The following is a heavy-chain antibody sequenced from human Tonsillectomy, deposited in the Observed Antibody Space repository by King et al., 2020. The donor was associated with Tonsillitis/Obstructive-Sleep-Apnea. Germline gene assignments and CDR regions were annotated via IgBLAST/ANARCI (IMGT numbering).Heavy chain of an antibody. J-gene: IGHJ6*03. D-gene: IGHD4-17*01. CDR3: ARDYGDYVDPYYYYYMDV. Sequence: VQLVESGGGLVQPGGSLRLSCAASGFTFSSYLMHWVRQAPGKGLVWVSRINSDGSSTSYADSVKGRFTISRDNAKNTLYLQMNSLRAEDTAVYYCARDYGDYVDPYYYYYMDVWGKGTTVTVSS. V-gene: IGHV3-74*01. CDR1: GFTFSSYL. CDR2: INSDGSST.